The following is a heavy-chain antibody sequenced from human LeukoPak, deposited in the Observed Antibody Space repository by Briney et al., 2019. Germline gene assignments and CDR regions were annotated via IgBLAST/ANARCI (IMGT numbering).Heavy chain of an antibody. Sequence: KSGGSLRLSCAASGFTFSSYSMNWVRQAPGKGLEWVSSISSSSSYIYYADSVKGRFTISRDNAKNSLYLQMNSLRAEDTAVYYCARSIEFSPNNIIAAAGTRPLDAFDIWGQGTMVTVSS. CDR3: ARSIEFSPNNIIAAAGTRPLDAFDI. D-gene: IGHD6-13*01. CDR2: ISSSSSYI. V-gene: IGHV3-21*01. J-gene: IGHJ3*02. CDR1: GFTFSSYS.